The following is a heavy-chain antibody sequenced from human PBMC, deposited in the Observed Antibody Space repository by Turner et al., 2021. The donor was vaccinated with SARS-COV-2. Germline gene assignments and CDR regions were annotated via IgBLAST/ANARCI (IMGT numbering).Heavy chain of an antibody. CDR3: AAGYYDMLSGDYSYYYYDMDV. CDR2: IIPIFGIA. J-gene: IGHJ6*04. CDR1: SRYA. Sequence: SRYAIIWVRQSSVQGLEWMGGIIPIFGIANYAQKFQGRVTITADESTSTAYMELSSLRSEDTDVYYCAAGYYDMLSGDYSYYYYDMDVWGKGTTVTVSS. V-gene: IGHV1-69*01. D-gene: IGHD3-9*01.